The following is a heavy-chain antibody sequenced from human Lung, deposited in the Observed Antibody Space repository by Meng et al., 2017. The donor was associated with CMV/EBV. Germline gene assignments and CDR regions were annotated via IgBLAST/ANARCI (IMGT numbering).Heavy chain of an antibody. D-gene: IGHD3-22*01. CDR3: ARDDSSS. J-gene: IGHJ5*02. CDR2: ISYDGSNK. CDR1: GFTFSNDA. Sequence: QVEPVESGGGAVQPGRSLILSCAGSGFTFSNDAMHWVRQAPGKGLEWVAVISYDGSNKYYADSVKGRFTISRDNSKNTLYLQMNSLRAEDTAVYYCARDDSSSWGQGTLVTVSS. V-gene: IGHV3-30-3*01.